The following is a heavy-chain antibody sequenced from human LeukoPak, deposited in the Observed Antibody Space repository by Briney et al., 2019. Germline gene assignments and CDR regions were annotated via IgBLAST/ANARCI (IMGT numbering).Heavy chain of an antibody. CDR1: GDPFIGYSDY. V-gene: IGHV4-61*08. D-gene: IGHD1-26*01. Sequence: TTSETLSLTCTVSGDPFIGYSDYKWTWLRQSPEKGLEWIGYIYYSGSTNYNPSLKSRVTISVDTSKNQFSLKLTSVTAADTAVYYCVREYSGFDYWGQGTLVTVSS. CDR2: IYYSGST. CDR3: VREYSGFDY. J-gene: IGHJ4*02.